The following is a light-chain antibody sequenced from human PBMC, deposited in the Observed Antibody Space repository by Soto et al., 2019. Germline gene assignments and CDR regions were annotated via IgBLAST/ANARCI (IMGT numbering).Light chain of an antibody. CDR1: ESISRY. CDR2: AAS. CDR3: QQSFTTLT. V-gene: IGKV1-39*01. J-gene: IGKJ4*01. Sequence: DIQMTQSPCSLSASVGDRVTITCRTSESISRYLNWYQQKPGEAPKLLIYAASSLQSGVPSRFSGSGSGTDFTLTISSLQPEDFATYYCQQSFTTLTFGGGTKVEIK.